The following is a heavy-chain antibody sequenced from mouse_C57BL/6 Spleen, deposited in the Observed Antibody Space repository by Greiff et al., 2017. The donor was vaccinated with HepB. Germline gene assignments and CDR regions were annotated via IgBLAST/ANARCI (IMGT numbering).Heavy chain of an antibody. D-gene: IGHD2-2*01. CDR1: GYTFTDYN. CDR3: AREGNLWLRENYYAMDY. CDR2: INPNNGGT. J-gene: IGHJ4*01. Sequence: VQLQQSGPELVKPGASVKIPCKASGYTFTDYNMDWVKQSNGKSLEWIGDINPNNGGTIYNQKFKGKATLTVDKSSSTAYMELRSLTSEDTAVYYCAREGNLWLRENYYAMDYWGQGTSVTVSS. V-gene: IGHV1-18*01.